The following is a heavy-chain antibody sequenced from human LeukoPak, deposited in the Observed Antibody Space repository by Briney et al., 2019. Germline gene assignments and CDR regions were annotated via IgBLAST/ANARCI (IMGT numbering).Heavy chain of an antibody. CDR3: AKDNVRGVIITPVDY. CDR1: GFTFSSYG. CDR2: ISGSGGST. J-gene: IGHJ4*02. V-gene: IGHV3-23*01. D-gene: IGHD3-10*02. Sequence: PGGSLRLSCAASGFTFSSYGMGWVRQAPGKGLEWVSAISGSGGSTYYADSVKGRFTISRDNSKNTLYLQMNSLRAEDTAVYYCAKDNVRGVIITPVDYWGQGTLVTVSS.